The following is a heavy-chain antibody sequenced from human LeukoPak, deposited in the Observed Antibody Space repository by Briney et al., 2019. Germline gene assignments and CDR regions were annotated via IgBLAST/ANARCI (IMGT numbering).Heavy chain of an antibody. J-gene: IGHJ4*02. CDR3: VRREYSGYDRLGLFDY. D-gene: IGHD5-12*01. V-gene: IGHV1-2*02. Sequence: ASVKVSCKASGYTFTSYCISWVRQAPGQGLEWMGWINPNSGGTNYAQKFQGRVTMTRDTSISTAYMELSRLRSDDTAVYYCVRREYSGYDRLGLFDYWGQGTLVTVSS. CDR2: INPNSGGT. CDR1: GYTFTSYC.